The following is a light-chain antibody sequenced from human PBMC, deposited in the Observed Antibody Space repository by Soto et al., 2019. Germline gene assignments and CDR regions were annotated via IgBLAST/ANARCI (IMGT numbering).Light chain of an antibody. CDR2: GAS. CDR1: QSIRGY. V-gene: IGKV3-20*01. Sequence: SQSPATLSLSTGERANLSCRASQSIRGYLGWYQQKPGQAPRLLIYGASSRATGIPDRFSGSGSGTDFTLTISGLAPEDFAVYYCHQYGSSGTFAQRTKVAIK. J-gene: IGKJ1*01. CDR3: HQYGSSGT.